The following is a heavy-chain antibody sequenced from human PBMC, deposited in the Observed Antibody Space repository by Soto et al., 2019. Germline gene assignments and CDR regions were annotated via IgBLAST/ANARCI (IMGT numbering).Heavy chain of an antibody. CDR3: ARGIRLDIVVVPATGVFDY. J-gene: IGHJ4*02. D-gene: IGHD2-2*03. Sequence: QVQLQQWGAGLLKPSETLSLTCAVYGGSFSGYYWSWIRQPPGKGLEWIGEINHSGSTNYNPSLKRRVTISVDTSKNQFSLKLSSVTAADTAVYYCARGIRLDIVVVPATGVFDYWGQGTLVTVSS. CDR2: INHSGST. CDR1: GGSFSGYY. V-gene: IGHV4-34*01.